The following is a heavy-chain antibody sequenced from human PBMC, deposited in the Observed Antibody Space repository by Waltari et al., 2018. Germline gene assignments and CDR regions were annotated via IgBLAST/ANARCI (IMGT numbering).Heavy chain of an antibody. J-gene: IGHJ4*02. V-gene: IGHV3-21*01. CDR2: ISADSSYR. CDR3: ASGGWGFYLGY. CDR1: GFSFCTYS. Sequence: EVQLVESGGGLVKPGGSLRLSCAASGFSFCTYSMNWVSQAPGKGLEWISSISADSSYRHYAESVKGRFTVSRDNAKNSLSLQINSLRAEDTAVYYCASGGWGFYLGYWGQGALVTVSS. D-gene: IGHD3-16*01.